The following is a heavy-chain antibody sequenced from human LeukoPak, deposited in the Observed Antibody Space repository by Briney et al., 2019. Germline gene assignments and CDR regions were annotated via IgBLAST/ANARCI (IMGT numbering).Heavy chain of an antibody. D-gene: IGHD3-22*01. J-gene: IGHJ3*02. CDR1: GGSISSGSYY. CDR2: IYTSGST. Sequence: ASQTLPLTCTVSGGSISSGSYYWSWIRQPAGTGLEWIGRIYTSGSTNYNPSLKSRVTISVDTSKNQFSLKLSSVTAADTAVYYCASSLYYYDSSGYYSDAFDIWGQGTMVTVSS. CDR3: ASSLYYYDSSGYYSDAFDI. V-gene: IGHV4-61*02.